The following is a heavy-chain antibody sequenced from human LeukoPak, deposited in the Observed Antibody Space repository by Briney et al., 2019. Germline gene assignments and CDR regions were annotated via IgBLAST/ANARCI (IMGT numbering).Heavy chain of an antibody. Sequence: GRSLRLSCAASGFTFSSYGGHWVRQTTGKGLEWVAVISYDGSNKYYADSVKGRFTSSRDNSKNALYLQMNSLRAEDTAVYYCAKAVQQWLALDYWGQGTLVTVSS. CDR3: AKAVQQWLALDY. J-gene: IGHJ4*02. CDR2: ISYDGSNK. CDR1: GFTFSSYG. V-gene: IGHV3-30*18. D-gene: IGHD6-19*01.